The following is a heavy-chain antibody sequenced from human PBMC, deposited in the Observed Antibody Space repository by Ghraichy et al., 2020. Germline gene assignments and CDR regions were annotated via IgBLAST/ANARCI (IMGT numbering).Heavy chain of an antibody. Sequence: GGSLRLSCAASGFTFSYAMSWVRQAPGKGLEWISVINSDAYGGGTYYADSMKGRFTISRDNSKNTLHLQMTSLRAEDTAVYYCATTGGGLQGAFDIWGQGTRVTVSS. J-gene: IGHJ3*02. CDR3: ATTGGGLQGAFDI. D-gene: IGHD5-24*01. CDR1: GFTFSYA. V-gene: IGHV3-66*01. CDR2: INSDAYGGGT.